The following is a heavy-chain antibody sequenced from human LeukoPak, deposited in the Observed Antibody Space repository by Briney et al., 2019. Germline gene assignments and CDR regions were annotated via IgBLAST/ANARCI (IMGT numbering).Heavy chain of an antibody. Sequence: AGSLRLSCAASGFTFDDYAMHWVRQAPGPGLEWVSLISGDGVSTFFADSVKGRFSISRDNSKNSLFPEMSSLRTEDTAMYYCARESGKFDYWGQGTLVAVSS. CDR2: ISGDGVST. V-gene: IGHV3-43*02. CDR1: GFTFDDYA. CDR3: ARESGKFDY. J-gene: IGHJ4*02.